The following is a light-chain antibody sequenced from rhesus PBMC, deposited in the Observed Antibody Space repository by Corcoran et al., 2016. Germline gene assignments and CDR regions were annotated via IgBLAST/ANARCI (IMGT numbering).Light chain of an antibody. CDR1: SSDIGGYNR. J-gene: IGLJ1*01. CDR3: SSYASSSTFI. Sequence: QAAPTQSPSVSGSPGQSVTISCTGTSSDIGGYNRVSWYQQHPGKAPQLMIDEVSKRPSGVSDRFSGSKYGNTASLTISVLQADAEADYYCSSYASSSTFIFGAGTRLXVL. V-gene: IGLV2-13*03. CDR2: EVS.